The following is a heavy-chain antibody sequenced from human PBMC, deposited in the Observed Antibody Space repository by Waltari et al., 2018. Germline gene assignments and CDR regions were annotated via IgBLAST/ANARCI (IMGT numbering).Heavy chain of an antibody. CDR1: GYSLPELS. J-gene: IGHJ4*02. CDR2: FDPEDGEI. V-gene: IGHV1-24*01. D-gene: IGHD2-2*01. Sequence: QVQLVQSGAEVKKPGASVKVSCKVSGYSLPELSMHWVRQAPGKGLEWMGGFDPEDGEIIYAQNFQGRVTMTEATPTDTAYMELSGLKSEDAAVYYCAAVIGAQLLLTDLYFAYWGQGTLVTVSS. CDR3: AAVIGAQLLLTDLYFAY.